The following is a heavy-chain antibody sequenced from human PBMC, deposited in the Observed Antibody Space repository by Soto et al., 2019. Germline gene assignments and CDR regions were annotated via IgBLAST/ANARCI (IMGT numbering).Heavy chain of an antibody. J-gene: IGHJ5*02. V-gene: IGHV4-34*01. CDR2: INHSGTT. Sequence: SETLSLTCAVRGGSFSSYQWSWIRQTPGQGLEWIGEINHSGTTNYNPSFKSRVTLSVDTSKKEFSLKVTSVSAADTAIYYCARGGRFDPWGQGTPVTVCS. CDR1: GGSFSSYQ. CDR3: ARGGRFDP. D-gene: IGHD1-26*01.